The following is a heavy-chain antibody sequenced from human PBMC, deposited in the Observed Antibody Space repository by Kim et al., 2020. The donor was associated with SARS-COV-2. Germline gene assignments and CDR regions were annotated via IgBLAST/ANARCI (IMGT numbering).Heavy chain of an antibody. V-gene: IGHV4-39*01. Sequence: SETLSLTCIVSGGSISSSSDYWGWIRQSPGTGLEWIGSFYYSGSNFYNPSLKSRVTLSVDTSKNQFSLKLSSVTAADTAVYYCASHHAKEYSSGWGGGYFDYWGQGTLVTVSS. D-gene: IGHD6-19*01. CDR1: GGSISSSSDY. CDR3: ASHHAKEYSSGWGGGYFDY. CDR2: FYYSGSN. J-gene: IGHJ4*02.